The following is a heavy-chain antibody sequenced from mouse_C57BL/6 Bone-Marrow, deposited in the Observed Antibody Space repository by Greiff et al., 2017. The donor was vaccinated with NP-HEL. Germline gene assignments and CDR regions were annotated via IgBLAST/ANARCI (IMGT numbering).Heavy chain of an antibody. J-gene: IGHJ4*01. CDR2: INPNNGGT. V-gene: IGHV1-26*01. Sequence: EVQLQQSGPELVKPGASVKISCKASGYTFTDYYMNWVKQSHGKSLEWFGDINPNNGGTSYNQKFKGKATLTVDKSSSTAYMELRSLTSEDSAVYYCARGYYYAMDYWGQGTSVTVSS. CDR1: GYTFTDYY. CDR3: ARGYYYAMDY.